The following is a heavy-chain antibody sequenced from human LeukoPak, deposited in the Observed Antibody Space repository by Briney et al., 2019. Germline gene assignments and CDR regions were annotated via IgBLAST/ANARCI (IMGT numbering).Heavy chain of an antibody. V-gene: IGHV3-21*01. CDR2: IVTGGTYT. CDR1: GFTFSNYN. Sequence: GGSLRLSCAASGFTFSNYNMNWVRQAPGKGLECVSSIVTGGTYTHYADSVKGRFTISRDNAKNSLNLQMTRLRAEDTAVYYCARDTRVYSDFWSGYSNWGQRTLVTVSS. CDR3: ARDTRVYSDFWSGYSN. D-gene: IGHD3-3*01. J-gene: IGHJ4*02.